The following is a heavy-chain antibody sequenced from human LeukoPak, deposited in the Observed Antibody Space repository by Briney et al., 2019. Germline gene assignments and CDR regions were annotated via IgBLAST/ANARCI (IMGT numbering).Heavy chain of an antibody. Sequence: ASVKFSCKASGYTFTGYYMHWVRQAPGQGLEWMGWINPNSGGTNYAQKFQGWVTMTRDTSISTAYMELSRLRSDGTAVYYCARGRSSGWYPNWFDPWGQGTLVTVSS. CDR1: GYTFTGYY. D-gene: IGHD6-19*01. CDR2: INPNSGGT. V-gene: IGHV1-2*04. J-gene: IGHJ5*02. CDR3: ARGRSSGWYPNWFDP.